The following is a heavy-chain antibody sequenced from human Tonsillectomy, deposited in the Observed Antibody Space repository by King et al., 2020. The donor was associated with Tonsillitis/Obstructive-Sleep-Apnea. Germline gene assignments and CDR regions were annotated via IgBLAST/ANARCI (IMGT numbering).Heavy chain of an antibody. J-gene: IGHJ4*02. CDR2: ITGSGGTK. V-gene: IGHV3-23*04. D-gene: IGHD3-16*01. CDR1: GFTFSSSA. Sequence: VQLVQSGGGLVQLGGSLRLSCAASGFTFSSSAMSWVRQTPGKGLEWVSAITGSGGTKYYADSVKGRYTISRDNSKNTLYLQMNSLSAEDTAVYFCAKDLLMLAADWGQGTLVSVSS. CDR3: AKDLLMLAAD.